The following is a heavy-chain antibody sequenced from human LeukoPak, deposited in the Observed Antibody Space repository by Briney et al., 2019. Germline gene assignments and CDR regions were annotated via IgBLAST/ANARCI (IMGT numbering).Heavy chain of an antibody. V-gene: IGHV3-74*01. Sequence: GGSLRLSCAASGFTFSSYWMHWVRQAPGKGLVWVSRINSDGSSTSYADSEKGRFTISRDNAKNTLYLQMNSLRAEDTALYYCAKSPYSSSWYGDYWGQGTLVTVSS. CDR2: INSDGSST. CDR1: GFTFSSYW. J-gene: IGHJ4*02. CDR3: AKSPYSSSWYGDY. D-gene: IGHD6-13*01.